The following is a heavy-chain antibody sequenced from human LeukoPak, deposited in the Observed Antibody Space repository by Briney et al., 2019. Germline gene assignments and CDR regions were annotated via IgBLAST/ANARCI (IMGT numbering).Heavy chain of an antibody. D-gene: IGHD3-10*01. CDR1: GYTFTGYY. CDR2: INPSGGST. V-gene: IGHV1-46*01. Sequence: ASMKVSCKTSGYTFTGYYVHWVRQAPGQGLEWMGIINPSGGSTSYAQKFQGRVTMTRDTSTSTVYMELSSLRSEDTAVYYCARAHKKSGYYFDYWGQGTLVTVSS. J-gene: IGHJ4*02. CDR3: ARAHKKSGYYFDY.